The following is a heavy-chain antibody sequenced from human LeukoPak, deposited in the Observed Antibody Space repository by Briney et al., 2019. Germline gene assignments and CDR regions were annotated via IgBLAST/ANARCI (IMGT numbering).Heavy chain of an antibody. V-gene: IGHV4-38-2*02. CDR2: MYHRGGPN. Sequence: SETLSLTCTVSGYSISSGYYWGWIRQPPGKGLEWIGRMYHRGGPNYYNPSLKSRVTISVDMSKNQFSLKLSTVTAADTAVYYCAKDMYCGGDCLDSWGQGTLVTVSS. CDR1: GYSISSGYY. D-gene: IGHD2-21*02. CDR3: AKDMYCGGDCLDS. J-gene: IGHJ4*02.